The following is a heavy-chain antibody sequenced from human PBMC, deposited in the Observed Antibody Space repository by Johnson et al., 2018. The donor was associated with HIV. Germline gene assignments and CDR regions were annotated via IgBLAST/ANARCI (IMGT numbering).Heavy chain of an antibody. CDR1: GFTFSSYG. J-gene: IGHJ3*01. Sequence: VQLVESGGGVVQPGTSLRLSCAASGFTFSSYGMHWVRQAPGKGLAWVAFIRSDGSNKYYADSVQGRFTISRGNSKNTLYLRMNSRRPEDTAVYYCARDGRDMVTRGSFDVWGQGTVVTVSS. D-gene: IGHD5-18*01. CDR2: IRSDGSNK. CDR3: ARDGRDMVTRGSFDV. V-gene: IGHV3-30*02.